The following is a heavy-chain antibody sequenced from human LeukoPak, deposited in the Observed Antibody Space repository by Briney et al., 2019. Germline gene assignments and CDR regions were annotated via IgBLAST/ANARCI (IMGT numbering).Heavy chain of an antibody. CDR2: ISAYNGNT. D-gene: IGHD1-1*01. Sequence: GASVKVSCKASGYTFTSYGISWVRQAPGQGLEWMGWISAYNGNTNYAQKLQGRVTMTTDTSTSTAYMELRSLRSDDTAVYYCARDPPHWNVPHAFDIWGQGTMVTVSS. V-gene: IGHV1-18*01. J-gene: IGHJ3*02. CDR1: GYTFTSYG. CDR3: ARDPPHWNVPHAFDI.